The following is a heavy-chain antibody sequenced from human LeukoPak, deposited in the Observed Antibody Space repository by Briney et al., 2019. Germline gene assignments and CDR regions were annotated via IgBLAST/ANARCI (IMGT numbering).Heavy chain of an antibody. CDR3: ALVEKIRGAIDY. CDR1: GGSLSSGDRY. Sequence: SETLSLTCTVSGGSLSSGDRYWSWFRQPPGESLEWIGYIYYSGSTYYNPSLKSRVTISVDTSKNQFSLKLTSVTAADTAVYYCALVEKIRGAIDYWGQGTLVTVSS. D-gene: IGHD3-10*01. J-gene: IGHJ4*02. CDR2: IYYSGST. V-gene: IGHV4-30-4*01.